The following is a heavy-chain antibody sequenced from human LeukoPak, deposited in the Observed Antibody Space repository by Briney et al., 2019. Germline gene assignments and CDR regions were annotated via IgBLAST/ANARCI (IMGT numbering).Heavy chain of an antibody. V-gene: IGHV3-66*03. D-gene: IGHD5-18*01. CDR2: IYADFDNT. Sequence: PGGSLRLSCAVSGFTVSGDYMSWLRQAPGRGLEWVSVIYADFDNTDYADSVRGRFTISRDNSKNTLYLQMNSLRAEDTAVYYCASVGYSYGYNFDYWGQGTLVTVSS. CDR1: GFTVSGDY. CDR3: ASVGYSYGYNFDY. J-gene: IGHJ4*02.